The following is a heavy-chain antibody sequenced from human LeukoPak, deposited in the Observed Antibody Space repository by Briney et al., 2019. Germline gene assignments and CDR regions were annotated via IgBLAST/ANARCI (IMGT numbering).Heavy chain of an antibody. D-gene: IGHD3-22*01. CDR3: AKTGITMIVVAPLDY. J-gene: IGHJ4*02. V-gene: IGHV3-23*01. Sequence: GGSLRLSCAASGFTFSSYAMSWVRQAPGKWREWVSAISGSGGSTYYADSVKGRFTISRDNSKNTLYLQMNSLRAEDTAVYYCAKTGITMIVVAPLDYWGQGTLVTVSS. CDR1: GFTFSSYA. CDR2: ISGSGGST.